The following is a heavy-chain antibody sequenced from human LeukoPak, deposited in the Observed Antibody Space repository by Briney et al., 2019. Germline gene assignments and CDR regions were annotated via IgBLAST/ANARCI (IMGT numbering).Heavy chain of an antibody. CDR1: EYTFTGYY. V-gene: IGHV1-2*02. CDR2: INPNSGGT. D-gene: IGHD3-10*01. Sequence: ASVKVSCKASEYTFTGYYMHWVRQAPGQGLEWMGWINPNSGGTNYAQKFQGRVTMTRDTSISTAYMELSSLRSEDTAVYYCARGRSNYFDYWGQGTLVTVSS. CDR3: ARGRSNYFDY. J-gene: IGHJ4*02.